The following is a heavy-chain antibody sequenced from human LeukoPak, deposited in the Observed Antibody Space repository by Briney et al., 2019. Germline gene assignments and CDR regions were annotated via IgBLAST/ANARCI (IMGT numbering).Heavy chain of an antibody. CDR2: INHSGST. D-gene: IGHD6-13*01. J-gene: IGHJ5*02. CDR3: ARVGGSWYYQFSFNWFDP. V-gene: IGHV4-34*01. CDR1: GGSFSGYY. Sequence: TSETLSLTCAVYGGSFSGYYWSWIRQPPGKGLEWIGEINHSGSTNYNPSLKSRVTISVDTSKNQFSLKLSSVTAADTAVYYCARVGGSWYYQFSFNWFDPWGQGTLVTVSS.